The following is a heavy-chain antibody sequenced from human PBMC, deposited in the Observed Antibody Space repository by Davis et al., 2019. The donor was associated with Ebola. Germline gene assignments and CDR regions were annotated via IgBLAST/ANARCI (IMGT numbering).Heavy chain of an antibody. CDR3: AREVGGYDWYFDY. Sequence: GGSLRLSCAASGFTFSSYSMNWVRQAPGKGLEWVSAISGSGGSTYYADSVKGRFTISRDNAKNSLYLQMNSLRAEDTAVYYCAREVGGYDWYFDYWGQGTLVTVSS. D-gene: IGHD5-12*01. J-gene: IGHJ4*02. V-gene: IGHV3-21*01. CDR2: ISGSGGST. CDR1: GFTFSSYS.